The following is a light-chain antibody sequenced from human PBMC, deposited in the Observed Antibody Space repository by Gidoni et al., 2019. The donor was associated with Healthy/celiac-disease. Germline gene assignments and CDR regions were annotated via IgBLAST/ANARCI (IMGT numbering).Light chain of an antibody. CDR2: GAS. V-gene: IGKV3-20*01. CDR3: QQYGNSPPYT. CDR1: QSVSSSY. Sequence: EIVLTQSPGTLSLSPGEGATLSCRASQSVSSSYLAWYQQKPGQAPRLLIYGASSRATGIPARFSGSGSGTDFTLTISRLEPEDFAVYYCQQYGNSPPYTFXXXTKLEIK. J-gene: IGKJ2*01.